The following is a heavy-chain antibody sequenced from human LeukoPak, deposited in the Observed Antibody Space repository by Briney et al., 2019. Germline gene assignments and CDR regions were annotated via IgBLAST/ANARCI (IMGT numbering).Heavy chain of an antibody. CDR3: ARYDSRGSASTQLDY. CDR1: GAPISRFY. Sequence: SETLSLICTTSGAPISRFYWSWVRQPPGKGLEWIGNIYNGVPTFFNPSLKSRVTMSVDTSKNQFSLQLTSVTAADTAVYYCARYDSRGSASTQLDYWGQGILVTVSS. V-gene: IGHV4-4*09. D-gene: IGHD3-16*01. J-gene: IGHJ4*02. CDR2: IYNGVPT.